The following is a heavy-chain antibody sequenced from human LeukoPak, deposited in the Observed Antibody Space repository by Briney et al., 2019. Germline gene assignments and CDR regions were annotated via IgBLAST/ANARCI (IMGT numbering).Heavy chain of an antibody. V-gene: IGHV3-30-3*01. CDR2: ISHDGNSR. CDR1: GFTFSAFG. CDR3: ATAGDCSSTSCYKAFDY. J-gene: IGHJ4*02. D-gene: IGHD2-2*02. Sequence: GVSLRLSCAASGFTFSAFGMHWVRQAPGKGLEWVAVISHDGNSRYYADSVKGRFTISRDDSKNTLYLQMNSLRAEDTAVYYCATAGDCSSTSCYKAFDYWGQGTLVTVS.